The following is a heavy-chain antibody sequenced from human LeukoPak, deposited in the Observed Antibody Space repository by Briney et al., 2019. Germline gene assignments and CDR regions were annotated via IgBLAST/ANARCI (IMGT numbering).Heavy chain of an antibody. Sequence: GGSLRLSCAASGFTFSSYAMSWVRQTPGKRPEWVANMNIDGSEEYYADSVKGRFSISRDNARNSVYLQMNSLRVEDTAVYYCARDPVEWELLLDYWGQGTLVTVSS. CDR2: MNIDGSEE. CDR3: ARDPVEWELLLDY. CDR1: GFTFSSYA. J-gene: IGHJ4*02. V-gene: IGHV3-7*01. D-gene: IGHD1-26*01.